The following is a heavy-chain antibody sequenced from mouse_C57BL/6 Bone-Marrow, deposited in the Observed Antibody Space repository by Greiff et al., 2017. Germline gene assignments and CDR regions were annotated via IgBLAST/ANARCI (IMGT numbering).Heavy chain of an antibody. V-gene: IGHV1-74*01. D-gene: IGHD1-1*01. CDR1: GYTFTSYW. Sequence: VKLQQPGAELVKPGASVKVSCKASGYTFTSYWMHWVKQRPGQGLEWIGRIHPSDSDTNYNQKFKGKATLTVDKSSSTAYMPLSSLTSEDSAVYYCAIPMYYYGSSPWFAYWGQGTLVTVSA. J-gene: IGHJ3*01. CDR2: IHPSDSDT. CDR3: AIPMYYYGSSPWFAY.